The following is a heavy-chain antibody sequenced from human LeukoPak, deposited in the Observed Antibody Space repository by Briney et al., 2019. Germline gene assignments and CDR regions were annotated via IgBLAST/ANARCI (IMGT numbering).Heavy chain of an antibody. CDR3: ATGYSSSWYHWYFDL. Sequence: ASVKVSCKASGYTFTSYGISWVRQAPGQGLEWMGWISAYNGNTNYAQKLQGRVTMTTDTSTSTAYMELRSLRSDDTAVYYCATGYSSSWYHWYFDLWGRGTLVTVSS. J-gene: IGHJ2*01. CDR2: ISAYNGNT. V-gene: IGHV1-18*01. CDR1: GYTFTSYG. D-gene: IGHD6-13*01.